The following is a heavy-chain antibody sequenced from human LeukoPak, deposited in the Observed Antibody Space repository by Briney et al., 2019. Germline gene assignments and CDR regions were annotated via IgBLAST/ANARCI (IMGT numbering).Heavy chain of an antibody. CDR3: ARGVGIVVVPPGFWFDP. CDR1: GCSISSSSYY. CDR2: IYYSGST. Sequence: PSETLSLTCTVSGCSISSSSYYWGWIRQPPGKGLEWIGSIYYSGSTYYNPSLKSRVTISVDTSKNQFSLKLSSVTAADTAVYYCARGVGIVVVPPGFWFDPWGQGTLVTVSS. D-gene: IGHD2-2*01. V-gene: IGHV4-39*07. J-gene: IGHJ5*02.